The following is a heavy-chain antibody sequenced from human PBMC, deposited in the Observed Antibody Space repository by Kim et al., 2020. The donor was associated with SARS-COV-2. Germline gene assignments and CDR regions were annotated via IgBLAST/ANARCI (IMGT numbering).Heavy chain of an antibody. CDR1: GDKFSGYT. D-gene: IGHD1-26*01. Sequence: SVKVSCKASGDKFSGYTFNWVRQAPGQGLEWMGGILPLLNTPTYAQKFQGRVTISPNTSTNTVYLELTGLTNADTAVFYCARDRGVGIDSWGQGT. V-gene: IGHV1-69*08. J-gene: IGHJ4*02. CDR3: ARDRGVGIDS. CDR2: ILPLLNTP.